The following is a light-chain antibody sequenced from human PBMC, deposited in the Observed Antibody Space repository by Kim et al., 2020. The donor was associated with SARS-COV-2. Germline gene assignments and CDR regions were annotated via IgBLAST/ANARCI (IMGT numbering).Light chain of an antibody. CDR3: QVWDSSSDHRV. J-gene: IGLJ3*02. Sequence: ATGKTASITCGGFNIGSKRVHWYQQKPGQAPVLVIYYDNDRPSGIPERFSGSNSGNTATLTISRVEAGDEADYYCQVWDSSSDHRVFGGGTQLTVL. CDR1: NIGSKR. CDR2: YDN. V-gene: IGLV3-21*04.